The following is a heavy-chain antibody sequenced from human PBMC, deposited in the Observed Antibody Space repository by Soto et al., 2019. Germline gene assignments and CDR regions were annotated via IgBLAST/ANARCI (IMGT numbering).Heavy chain of an antibody. Sequence: ASVKVSCKASGGTFSNYGINWVRQAPGQGLEWMGGVIPLFGAANYAQKFQGRVTITADASTSMVYMQLGSLRSEDTAVYYCAREQHDPYDASGYYFNWFDPWGQGTLVTVSS. CDR1: GGTFSNYG. V-gene: IGHV1-69*13. D-gene: IGHD3-22*01. CDR2: VIPLFGAA. CDR3: AREQHDPYDASGYYFNWFDP. J-gene: IGHJ5*02.